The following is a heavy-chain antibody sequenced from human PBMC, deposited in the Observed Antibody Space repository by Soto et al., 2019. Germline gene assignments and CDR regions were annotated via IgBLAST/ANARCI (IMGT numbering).Heavy chain of an antibody. CDR3: ASRDPGTSVDY. CDR2: IYRTGST. Sequence: QVQLQESGPGLVKPSGTLSLTRAVSGGSFTSNNWWTWVRQPPRQGLEWIGEIYRTGSTNYNPSLKSRVTISLDKSENQFSLKVTSLTAADTAVYYCASRDPGTSVDYWGQGTLVTVSS. CDR1: GGSFTSNNW. J-gene: IGHJ4*02. V-gene: IGHV4-4*02. D-gene: IGHD1-7*01.